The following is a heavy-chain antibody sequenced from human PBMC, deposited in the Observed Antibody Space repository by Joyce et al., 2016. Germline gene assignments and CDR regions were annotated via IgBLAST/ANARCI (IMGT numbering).Heavy chain of an antibody. Sequence: QAHLVESGGGVVQPGGSLRLACAGSGFTFTSYGMHGVRQAPGEGLEWVAVIWHDVSYKHYADSVKGRFTISRDNSKNTLYLYMNSLRDDDTAVYYCASRSPALDYWGQGTLVTVSS. CDR3: ASRSPALDY. CDR1: GFTFTSYG. CDR2: IWHDVSYK. J-gene: IGHJ4*02. V-gene: IGHV3-33*01. D-gene: IGHD1-14*01.